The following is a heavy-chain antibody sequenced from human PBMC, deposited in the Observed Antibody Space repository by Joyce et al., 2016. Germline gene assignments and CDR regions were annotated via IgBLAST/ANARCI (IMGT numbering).Heavy chain of an antibody. D-gene: IGHD1-26*01. J-gene: IGHJ4*02. CDR2: MKTDGREK. Sequence: QVQLVESGGGVVQPGGSLRLSCVASGFTFGAYGMHWVRQAPGKGLEWVEFMKTDGREKYYAESVKGRLTISRDNSKSTLYAQMNSLRVEDTAVYYCARDGSHYEVDDWGQGTLVTVSS. CDR3: ARDGSHYEVDD. V-gene: IGHV3-30*02. CDR1: GFTFGAYG.